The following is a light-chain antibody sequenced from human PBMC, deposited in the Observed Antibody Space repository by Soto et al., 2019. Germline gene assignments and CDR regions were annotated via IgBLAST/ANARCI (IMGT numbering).Light chain of an antibody. Sequence: EIVLTQSPVTLSLSPGETATLSCRASQSVTGDYLGWYQQKPGQAPRLLIYDSSIRATGIPDRFSGSGSGTDFSLTISRLEPEDFAVYYCQQYGDSPFTFGPGTKVDV. V-gene: IGKV3-20*01. CDR2: DSS. J-gene: IGKJ3*01. CDR3: QQYGDSPFT. CDR1: QSVTGDY.